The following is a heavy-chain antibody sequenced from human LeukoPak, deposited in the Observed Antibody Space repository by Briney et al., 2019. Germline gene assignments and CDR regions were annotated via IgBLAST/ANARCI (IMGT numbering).Heavy chain of an antibody. J-gene: IGHJ3*02. CDR3: ARTGGPTYKSSWFI. V-gene: IGHV4-59*01. D-gene: IGHD6-13*01. CDR1: GGSINSYY. Sequence: SETLSLTCTVSGGSINSYYWSWFRQPPGKGLEWIGYIYYSGSTNYNPSLKSRVTISADTSKNQLSLKLSSVTAADTAVYYCARTGGPTYKSSWFIWGQGTMVTVSS. CDR2: IYYSGST.